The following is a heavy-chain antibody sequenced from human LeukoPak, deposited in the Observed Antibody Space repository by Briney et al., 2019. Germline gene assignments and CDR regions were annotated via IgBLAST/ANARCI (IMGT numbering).Heavy chain of an antibody. CDR1: GFTFNNYA. J-gene: IGHJ4*02. V-gene: IGHV3-30-3*01. CDR3: ARDGIVGSPLFKFDY. CDR2: ISFDGGNK. D-gene: IGHD1-26*01. Sequence: GGSLRLSCAASGFTFNNYAIHWVRQAPGKGLEWVAIISFDGGNKYYADSVKGRFTISRDNSKNTLYLQMNSLRAEDTAVYYCARDGIVGSPLFKFDYCGQGTLVTVSS.